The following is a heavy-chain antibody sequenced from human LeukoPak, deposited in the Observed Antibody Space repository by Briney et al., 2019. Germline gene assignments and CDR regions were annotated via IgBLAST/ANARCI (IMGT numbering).Heavy chain of an antibody. Sequence: ASVKVSCKASGGTFSSYAISWVRQAPGQGLEWMGGIIPIFGTANYAQKFQGRVTITADESTSTAYMELSSLRSEDTAVYYCARERVVVVPAASAYDAFDIWGQGTMVTVSS. D-gene: IGHD2-2*01. J-gene: IGHJ3*02. CDR1: GGTFSSYA. CDR2: IIPIFGTA. V-gene: IGHV1-69*13. CDR3: ARERVVVVPAASAYDAFDI.